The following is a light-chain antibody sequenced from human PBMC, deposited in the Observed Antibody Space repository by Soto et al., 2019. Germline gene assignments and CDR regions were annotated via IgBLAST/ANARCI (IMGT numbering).Light chain of an antibody. CDR2: GAS. CDR3: QHRGSWPHFT. Sequence: EIVLTQSPATLSLSPGERATLSCRASQSVRSYLAWYQQKPGQAPRLLIYGASNRATGIPDRFSGSGSGTDFTLTISSLEPEDSAVYYCQHRGSWPHFTFGPGTKVEIK. CDR1: QSVRSY. V-gene: IGKV3-11*01. J-gene: IGKJ3*01.